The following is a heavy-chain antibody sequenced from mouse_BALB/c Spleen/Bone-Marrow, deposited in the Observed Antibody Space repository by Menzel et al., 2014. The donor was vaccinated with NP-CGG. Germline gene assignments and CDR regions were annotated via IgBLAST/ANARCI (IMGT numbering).Heavy chain of an antibody. J-gene: IGHJ3*01. CDR2: IFPVNADT. V-gene: IGHV1-80*01. CDR1: GYVFTDYW. CDR3: ARFATGSFAY. D-gene: IGHD1-1*01. Sequence: QVQLKQSGAELVRPGSSVKISCKASGYVFTDYWMNWLRQRPGQGLEWIGQIFPVNADTNYKANFKDKVTLTADKSSTTAYMQFNSLTSEDSAVYFCARFATGSFAYWGQGTLVTVSA.